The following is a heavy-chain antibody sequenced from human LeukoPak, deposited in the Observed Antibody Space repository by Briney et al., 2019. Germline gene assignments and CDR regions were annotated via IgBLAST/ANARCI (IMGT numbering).Heavy chain of an antibody. CDR2: IYHSGST. CDR1: GYSISSGYY. J-gene: IGHJ6*03. V-gene: IGHV4-38-2*02. CDR3: ARISRLVRGVIIKTNYYYYMDV. Sequence: PSETLSLTCTVSGYSISSGYYWGWIRQPPGKGLEWIGSIYHSGSTYYNPSLKSRVTISVDTSKNQFSLKLSSVTAADTAVYYCARISRLVRGVIIKTNYYYYMDVWGKGTTVTVSS. D-gene: IGHD3-10*01.